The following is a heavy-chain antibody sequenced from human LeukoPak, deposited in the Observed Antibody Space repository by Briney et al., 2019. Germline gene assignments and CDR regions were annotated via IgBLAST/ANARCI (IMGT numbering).Heavy chain of an antibody. CDR3: ARSTVVTGDAFDI. Sequence: GGSLRLSCAASGFTFSTYSMKWVRQAPGKGLEWVSYISGTRGTIYYADSVKGRFTISRDNAKNSLYLQMNSLRAEDTAVYYCARSTVVTGDAFDIWGQGTMVTVSS. D-gene: IGHD4-23*01. V-gene: IGHV3-48*04. CDR1: GFTFSTYS. CDR2: ISGTRGTI. J-gene: IGHJ3*02.